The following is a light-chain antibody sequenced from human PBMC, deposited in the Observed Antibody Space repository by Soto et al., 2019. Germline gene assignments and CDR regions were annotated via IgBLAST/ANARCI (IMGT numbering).Light chain of an antibody. CDR1: QGISSY. CDR2: AAS. CDR3: QQFNNWPRT. J-gene: IGKJ1*01. Sequence: AIRMTQSPSSLSASTGDRVTITCRASQGISSYLAWYQQKPGKAPKLLIYAASTLQSGVPSRFSGSGSGTDFTLTISCLQSEDFATYYCQQFNNWPRTFGQGTKV. V-gene: IGKV1-8*01.